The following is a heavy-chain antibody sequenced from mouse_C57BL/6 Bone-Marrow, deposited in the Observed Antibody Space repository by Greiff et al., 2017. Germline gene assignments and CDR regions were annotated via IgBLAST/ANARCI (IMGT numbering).Heavy chain of an antibody. Sequence: DVMLVESGGGLVKPGGSLKLSCAASGFTFSSYAMSWVRQTPEKRLEWVATISDGGSYTYYPDNVKGRFTISRDNAKNNLYLQMSHLKSEDTAMYYCARDYVPHGGQGTLVTVSA. CDR1: GFTFSSYA. CDR2: ISDGGSYT. J-gene: IGHJ3*01. CDR3: ARDYVPH. D-gene: IGHD5-1*01. V-gene: IGHV5-4*01.